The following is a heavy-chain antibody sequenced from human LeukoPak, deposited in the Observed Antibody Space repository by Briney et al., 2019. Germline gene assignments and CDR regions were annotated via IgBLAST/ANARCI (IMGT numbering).Heavy chain of an antibody. V-gene: IGHV4-59*01. CDR2: IYYSGST. CDR3: ARGATEGVDY. J-gene: IGHJ4*02. CDR1: GGSISSYH. Sequence: SETLSLTCTVSGGSISSYHWSWIRQPPGKGLEWIGYIYYSGSTNYNPSLKSRVTISVDTSKNQFSLKLSSVTAADTAVYYCARGATEGVDYWGQGTLVTVSS. D-gene: IGHD5-12*01.